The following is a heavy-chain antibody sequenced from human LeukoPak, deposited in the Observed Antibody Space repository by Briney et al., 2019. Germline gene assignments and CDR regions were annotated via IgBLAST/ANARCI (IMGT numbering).Heavy chain of an antibody. Sequence: GGSLRLSCAASGFTLCTYAMSWVRPAPGKGVEWGSGISDSGGSTKYADAVKGRFTISRDTSKNTLYLQMNSLIAEDTAVYYCAKYSSGWYDSFDYWGQGTLVTVSS. J-gene: IGHJ4*02. V-gene: IGHV3-23*01. D-gene: IGHD6-19*01. CDR3: AKYSSGWYDSFDY. CDR1: GFTLCTYA. CDR2: ISDSGGST.